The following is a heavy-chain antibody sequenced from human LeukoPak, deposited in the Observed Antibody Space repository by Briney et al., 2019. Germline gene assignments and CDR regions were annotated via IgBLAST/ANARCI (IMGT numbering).Heavy chain of an antibody. J-gene: IGHJ6*02. D-gene: IGHD2-15*01. CDR1: GFTFSSYW. Sequence: GGSLRLSCAASGFTFSSYWMSWVRQATGKGLEWVANIKQDGSEKYYVDSVKGRFTISRDNAKNSLYPQMNSLRAEDTAVYYCARDTPPTYYYYGMDVWGQGTTVTVSS. CDR3: ARDTPPTYYYYGMDV. V-gene: IGHV3-7*01. CDR2: IKQDGSEK.